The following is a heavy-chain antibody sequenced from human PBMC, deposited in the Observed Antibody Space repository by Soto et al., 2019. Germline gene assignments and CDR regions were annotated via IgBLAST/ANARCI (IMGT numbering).Heavy chain of an antibody. V-gene: IGHV4-59*01. J-gene: IGHJ4*02. CDR2: LYYSGST. D-gene: IGHD1-1*01. CDR1: GGSISSYY. Sequence: QVQLQESGPGLVKPSETLSLTCTVSGGSISSYYWSWIRHPPGKGPEWIGYLYYSGSTNYNPSLTSRVNISVDTSKNQFSLKMSSVTAADTAVYYCAMATTGDHFDYWGQGTPVTVSS. CDR3: AMATTGDHFDY.